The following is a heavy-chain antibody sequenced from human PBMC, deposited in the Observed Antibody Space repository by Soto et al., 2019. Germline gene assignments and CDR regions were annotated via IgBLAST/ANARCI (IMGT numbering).Heavy chain of an antibody. Sequence: PVGSLRLSCASSVFTFSSYAMSCVRHAPGKWLEWVSAISGNGGSTYYADSVKGRFTISRDNSKNTLYLQMNSLRAEDTAVYYCAPTFYVDKDMDIEYWGQGTLVTVS. D-gene: IGHD5-18*01. J-gene: IGHJ4*02. CDR2: ISGNGGST. CDR1: VFTFSSYA. V-gene: IGHV3-23*01. CDR3: APTFYVDKDMDIEY.